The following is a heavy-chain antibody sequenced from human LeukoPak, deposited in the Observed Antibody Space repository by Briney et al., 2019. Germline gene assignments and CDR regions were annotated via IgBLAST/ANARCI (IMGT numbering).Heavy chain of an antibody. V-gene: IGHV4-39*01. CDR1: GGSITSSSYY. D-gene: IGHD6-13*01. CDR3: VRGRYSSSWPAFDI. J-gene: IGHJ3*02. Sequence: SETLSLTCTASGGSITSSSYYWGWIRQPPGKGLEWIGSIHYSGSAYYNASLKSRVTISVDTSKNQFSLELNSVTAADTAVFYCVRGRYSSSWPAFDIWGQGTMVTVSS. CDR2: IHYSGSA.